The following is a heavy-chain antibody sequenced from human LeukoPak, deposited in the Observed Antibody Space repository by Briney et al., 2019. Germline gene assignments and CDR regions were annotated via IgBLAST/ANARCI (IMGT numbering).Heavy chain of an antibody. J-gene: IGHJ4*02. Sequence: VGSLRLSCAASGFTLSDYYMSWIRQAPGKGLEWVSYSSSSGSTIYYADSVKGRFAISRDNAKNSLYLQMNSPRAEDTAVYYCARRRDFIDYWGQGTLVTVSS. CDR3: ARRRDFIDY. D-gene: IGHD3/OR15-3a*01. V-gene: IGHV3-11*01. CDR1: GFTLSDYY. CDR2: SSSSGSTI.